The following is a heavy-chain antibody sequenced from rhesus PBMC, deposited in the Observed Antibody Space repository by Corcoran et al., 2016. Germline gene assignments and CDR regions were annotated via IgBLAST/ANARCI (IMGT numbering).Heavy chain of an antibody. D-gene: IGHD2-15*01. J-gene: IGHJ6*01. CDR1: GGSISSINW. CDR2: IYGRGGST. V-gene: IGHV4-93*01. Sequence: QVQLQESGPAVVKPSETLSLTCAVSGGSISSINWWSLIRPSPGKGLEWSGGIYGRGGSTKYNPALKGRVNISKDTSKNQFALKLSSVTGADTAVYYCARLPKIVVVLTAPNYGLDSWGQGVVVTVSS. CDR3: ARLPKIVVVLTAPNYGLDS.